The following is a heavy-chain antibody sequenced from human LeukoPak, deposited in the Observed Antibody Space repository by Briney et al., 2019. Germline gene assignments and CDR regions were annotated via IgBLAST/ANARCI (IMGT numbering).Heavy chain of an antibody. J-gene: IGHJ4*02. CDR3: ARDYQGGYGDKTVDY. CDR1: SGSISTSNYY. Sequence: SETLSLTCTVSSGSISTSNYYWGWVRQPPGKALEWIGNTFYSGSTNYNPSLKSRVTISVDTSKNQFSLKLSSVTAADTAVYYCARDYQGGYGDKTVDYWGQGTLVTVSS. D-gene: IGHD5-18*01. CDR2: TFYSGST. V-gene: IGHV4-39*07.